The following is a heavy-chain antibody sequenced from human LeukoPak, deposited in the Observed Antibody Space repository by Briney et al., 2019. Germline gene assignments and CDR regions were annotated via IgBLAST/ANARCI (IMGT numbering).Heavy chain of an antibody. Sequence: SETLSLTCTISGDSTNTFFWSWIRQPPGKRLEWIGYIYYSGSTNYNPSLKSRVTISVDTSKNQFSLKLSSVTAADTAVYHCARDNWNYGSSMDVWGQGTTVTVSS. J-gene: IGHJ6*02. CDR2: IYYSGST. CDR3: ARDNWNYGSSMDV. V-gene: IGHV4-59*01. D-gene: IGHD1-7*01. CDR1: GDSTNTFF.